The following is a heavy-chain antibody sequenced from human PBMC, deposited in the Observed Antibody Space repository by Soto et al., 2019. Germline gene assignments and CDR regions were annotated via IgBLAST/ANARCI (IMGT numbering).Heavy chain of an antibody. J-gene: IGHJ3*02. V-gene: IGHV3-30*18. CDR1: GFTFSSYV. CDR2: ISYDGSNK. D-gene: IGHD3-22*01. CDR3: AKDRAMIVVVSAFDI. Sequence: QVQLVESGGGVVQPGRSLRLSCAASGFTFSSYVMHWVRQAPVKGLEWVAVISYDGSNKYYADSVKGRFTISRDNSKNTRYLQMNSLRAEDTAVYYCAKDRAMIVVVSAFDIWGQGTMVTVSS.